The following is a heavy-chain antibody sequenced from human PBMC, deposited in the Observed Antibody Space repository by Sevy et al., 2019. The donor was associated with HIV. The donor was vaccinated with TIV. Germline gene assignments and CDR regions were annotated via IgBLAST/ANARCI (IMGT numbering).Heavy chain of an antibody. CDR1: GFTFTGYG. CDR3: AKDFWSSSSPY. D-gene: IGHD3-3*01. V-gene: IGHV3-30*02. J-gene: IGHJ4*02. CDR2: ISPDGTVT. Sequence: GGSLRLSCATSGFTFTGYGMHWVRQAPGKGLEWVSYISPDGTVTTYADSVKGRFTISRDNVQNTLYLQMDRLSADDTAVYYCAKDFWSSSSPYWGQGAQVTVSS.